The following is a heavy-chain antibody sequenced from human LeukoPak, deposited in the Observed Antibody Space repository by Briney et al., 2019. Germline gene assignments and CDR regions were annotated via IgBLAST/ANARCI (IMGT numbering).Heavy chain of an antibody. J-gene: IGHJ4*02. D-gene: IGHD3-10*01. CDR3: WRDGLVYYGSGVLDY. CDR2: IIPILGIA. CDR1: GGTFLSYA. V-gene: IGHV1-69*04. Sequence: SVKVSCKASGGTFLSYASSGVRQAPGQGLEWMGRIIPILGIANYAQKFQGRVTITADKSTSKAYMVLSSLRSSEAAVLYCWRDGLVYYGSGVLDYWGQGTLVTVSS.